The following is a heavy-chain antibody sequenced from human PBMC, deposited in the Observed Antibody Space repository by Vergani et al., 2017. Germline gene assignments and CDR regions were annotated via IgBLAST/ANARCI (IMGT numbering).Heavy chain of an antibody. V-gene: IGHV4-34*01. D-gene: IGHD6-19*01. CDR2: INHSGST. Sequence: QVQLQQWGAGLLKPSETLSLTCAVYGGSFSGYYWCWIRQPPGKGLEWIGEINHSGSTNYNPSLKSRVTISVDTSKNQFSLKLRSVTAADTAVYYCARGRGQWLGLGGYFDYWGQGTLVTVSS. CDR1: GGSFSGYY. CDR3: ARGRGQWLGLGGYFDY. J-gene: IGHJ4*02.